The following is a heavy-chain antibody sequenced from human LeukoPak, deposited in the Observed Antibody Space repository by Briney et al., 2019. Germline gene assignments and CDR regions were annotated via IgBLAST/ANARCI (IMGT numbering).Heavy chain of an antibody. Sequence: PSETLSLTCTVPGGSISSRSYYWGWIRQPPGKGLEWIGSIYYSGSTYYNPSLKSRVTISVDTSKNQFSLKLSSVTAADTAVYYCARHVLVAAGTGSEYFQHWGQGTLVTVSS. CDR2: IYYSGST. CDR3: ARHVLVAAGTGSEYFQH. V-gene: IGHV4-39*01. J-gene: IGHJ1*01. CDR1: GGSISSRSYY. D-gene: IGHD6-13*01.